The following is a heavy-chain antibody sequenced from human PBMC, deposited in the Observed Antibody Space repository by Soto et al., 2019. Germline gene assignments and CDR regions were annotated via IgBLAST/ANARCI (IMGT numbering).Heavy chain of an antibody. V-gene: IGHV3-30*09. J-gene: IGHJ6*02. CDR3: ARRAWHSYYAIAV. D-gene: IGHD1-26*01. CDR2: IAYDGSEK. CDR1: GFKFTDFA. Sequence: GQLVESGGGEVQPGRSLRLSCAASGFKFTDFALHWVRQAPGKGLEWVAIIAYDGSEKHYADSVKGRFAISRDNPKNPLYLEMNSLRPEDTAVYFCARRAWHSYYAIAVWGQGTTVTVFS.